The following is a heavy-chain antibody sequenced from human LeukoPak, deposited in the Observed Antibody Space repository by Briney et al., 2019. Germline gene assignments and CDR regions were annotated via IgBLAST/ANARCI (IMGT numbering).Heavy chain of an antibody. Sequence: ASVKVSGMASGGTFSSYAISWVRQAPGQGLEWMRGIIPIFGTANYAQKFQGRVTITADESTSTAYIELSSLRSEDTAVYYCARDDRVSWFGESTGYFDYWGQGTLVTVSS. V-gene: IGHV1-69*13. CDR3: ARDDRVSWFGESTGYFDY. CDR1: GGTFSSYA. D-gene: IGHD3-10*01. CDR2: IIPIFGTA. J-gene: IGHJ4*02.